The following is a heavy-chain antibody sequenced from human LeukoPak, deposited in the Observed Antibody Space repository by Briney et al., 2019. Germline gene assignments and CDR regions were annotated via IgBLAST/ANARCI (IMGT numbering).Heavy chain of an antibody. CDR1: GYTLAELS. D-gene: IGHD3-10*01. Sequence: ASVKVSCKVSGYTLAELSMHWVRQAPGKGLEWMGGFDPEDGETIYAQKFQGRVTMTEGTSTDTAYMELSSLRSEDTAVYYCATDSALITMVRGVISPNNWFDPWGQGTLVTVSS. V-gene: IGHV1-24*01. CDR3: ATDSALITMVRGVISPNNWFDP. J-gene: IGHJ5*02. CDR2: FDPEDGET.